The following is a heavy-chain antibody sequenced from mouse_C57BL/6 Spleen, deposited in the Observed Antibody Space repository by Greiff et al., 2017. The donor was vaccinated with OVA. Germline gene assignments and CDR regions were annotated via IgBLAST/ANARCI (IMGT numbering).Heavy chain of an antibody. CDR3: ARWGGRGDAMDY. Sequence: QVQLQQPGTELVKPGASVKLSCKASGYTFTSYWMHWVKQRPGQGLEWIGNINPSNGSTNYNEKFKSKATLTVDKSSSTAYMQLSSLTSEDSAVYYCARWGGRGDAMDYWGQGTSVTVSS. CDR2: INPSNGST. V-gene: IGHV1-53*01. CDR1: GYTFTSYW. J-gene: IGHJ4*01.